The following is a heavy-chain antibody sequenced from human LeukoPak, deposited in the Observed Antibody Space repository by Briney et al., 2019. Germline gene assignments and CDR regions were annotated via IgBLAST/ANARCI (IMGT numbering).Heavy chain of an antibody. CDR1: GGSLSTYY. CDR2: IYYSGST. Sequence: SETLSLTCTVSGGSLSTYYWSWIRQSPGKGLEWIGSIYYSGSTNYNPSLKSRVTISVDTSKNQFSLELSSVTAADTAVYYCAVNLTKHTFDIWGQGTMVAVSS. J-gene: IGHJ3*02. D-gene: IGHD1-1*01. V-gene: IGHV4-59*08. CDR3: AVNLTKHTFDI.